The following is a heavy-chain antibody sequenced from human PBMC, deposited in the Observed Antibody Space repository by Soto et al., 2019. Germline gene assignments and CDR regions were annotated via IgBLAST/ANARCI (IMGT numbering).Heavy chain of an antibody. D-gene: IGHD3-10*01. V-gene: IGHV1-18*01. Sequence: QVQLVQSGAEVKKPGASVKVSCKASGYTFSSYRIAWVRQAPGQGLEWMGQINPDNGNTNYARNLQDRVTMTTDTSTSTAYMELRSLKSDDTAVYYCARETLNAGPSDYWGHGTLVTASS. CDR2: INPDNGNT. J-gene: IGHJ4*01. CDR3: ARETLNAGPSDY. CDR1: GYTFSSYR.